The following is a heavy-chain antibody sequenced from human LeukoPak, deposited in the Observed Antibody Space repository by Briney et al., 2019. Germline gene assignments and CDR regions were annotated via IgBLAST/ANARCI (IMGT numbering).Heavy chain of an antibody. Sequence: SETLSLTCAVSRASLSGSNYYSGWIRQPPGEGLEWIGNIYSSGSTYYNASLQGRVTISIDTSKNQFSLRLNPVTAADAAMYYCAKSGGYGLIDYWGQGTRVTVSS. D-gene: IGHD1-26*01. CDR3: AKSGGYGLIDY. V-gene: IGHV4-39*01. CDR1: RASLSGSNYY. CDR2: IYSSGST. J-gene: IGHJ4*02.